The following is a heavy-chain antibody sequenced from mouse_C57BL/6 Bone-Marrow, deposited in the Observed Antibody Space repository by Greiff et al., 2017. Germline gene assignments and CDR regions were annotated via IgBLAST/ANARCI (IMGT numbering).Heavy chain of an antibody. Sequence: QVQLQQPGAELVRPGSSVKLSCKASGYTFTSYWMHWVKQRPIQGLEWIGNIDPSDSETHYNQKFKDKATLTVDKSSSTAYMHLSCLTSEDSAVYYFARWGLLRYPSYWDFDVWGTGTTVTVSS. CDR2: IDPSDSET. D-gene: IGHD1-1*01. V-gene: IGHV1-52*01. CDR3: ARWGLLRYPSYWDFDV. CDR1: GYTFTSYW. J-gene: IGHJ1*03.